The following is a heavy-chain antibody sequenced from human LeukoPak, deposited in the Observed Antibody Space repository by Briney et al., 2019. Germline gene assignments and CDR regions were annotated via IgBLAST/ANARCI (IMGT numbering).Heavy chain of an antibody. CDR1: GFTFSSYA. CDR3: AKALGSGARAYYYYGMDV. CDR2: ISGSSGST. V-gene: IGHV3-23*01. Sequence: GGSLRLSCAASGFTFSSYAMSWVRQAPGKGLEWVSGISGSSGSTYHADSVKGRFTVSRDNSKNTLNLQMNSLRAEDTAVYYCAKALGSGARAYYYYGMDVWGQGTTVTVSS. D-gene: IGHD3-10*01. J-gene: IGHJ6*02.